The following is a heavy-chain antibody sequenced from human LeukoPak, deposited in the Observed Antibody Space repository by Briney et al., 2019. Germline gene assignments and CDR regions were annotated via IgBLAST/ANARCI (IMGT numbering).Heavy chain of an antibody. J-gene: IGHJ5*02. V-gene: IGHV1-2*02. D-gene: IGHD3-22*01. CDR2: INPNSGGT. Sequence: ASVKVSCKASGYTFTGYYMHWVRQAPGQGLEWMGWINPNSGGTNYAQKFQGRVTMTRDTSISTAYMELSRLRSDDTAVYYCASGYYYDSSGYTFDPWGQGTLVTVSS. CDR3: ASGYYYDSSGYTFDP. CDR1: GYTFTGYY.